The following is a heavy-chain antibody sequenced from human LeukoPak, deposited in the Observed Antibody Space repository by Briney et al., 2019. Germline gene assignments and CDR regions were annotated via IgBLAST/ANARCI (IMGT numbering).Heavy chain of an antibody. CDR1: GSTFSSYD. V-gene: IGHV1-8*01. CDR2: MNPNSGDT. D-gene: IGHD3-3*01. J-gene: IGHJ4*02. CDR3: ARGPGEGGNSGYYNGKPEDPAEYYFDY. Sequence: SVKVSCQASGSTFSSYDINWVRQATGQGLGWMGWMNPNSGDTGYAQNVQGRVTMTRDMSTSTVYMELSSLRSEDTAIYYCARGPGEGGNSGYYNGKPEDPAEYYFDYWGQGTLVTVSS.